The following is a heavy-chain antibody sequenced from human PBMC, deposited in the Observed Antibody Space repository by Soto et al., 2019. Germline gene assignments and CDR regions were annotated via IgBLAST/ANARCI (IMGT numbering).Heavy chain of an antibody. V-gene: IGHV4-39*01. CDR3: ARRGRHYYDSSGYYPNYYFDY. CDR2: IYYSGST. J-gene: IGHJ4*02. Sequence: SETLSLTCTVSGGSISSSSYYWGWIRQPPGKGLEWIGSIYYSGSTYYNPSLKSRVTISVDTSKNQFSLKLSSVTAADTAVYYCARRGRHYYDSSGYYPNYYFDYWGQGTLVTVSS. D-gene: IGHD3-22*01. CDR1: GGSISSSSYY.